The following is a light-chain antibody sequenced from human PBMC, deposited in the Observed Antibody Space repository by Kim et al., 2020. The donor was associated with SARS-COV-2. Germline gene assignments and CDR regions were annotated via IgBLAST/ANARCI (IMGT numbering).Light chain of an antibody. CDR1: NIGSKN. J-gene: IGLJ1*01. CDR3: QVWDSSNYV. Sequence: SVARGQTARITCGGNNIGSKNVHWYQQKPGQAPVLVIYRDSNRPSGIPERFSGSNSGNTATLTISRAQAGDEADYYCQVWDSSNYVFGTGTKVTVL. CDR2: RDS. V-gene: IGLV3-9*01.